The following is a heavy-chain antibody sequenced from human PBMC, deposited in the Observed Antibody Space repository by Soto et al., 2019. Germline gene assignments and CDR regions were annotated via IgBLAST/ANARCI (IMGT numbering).Heavy chain of an antibody. CDR1: GFTFSSYA. J-gene: IGHJ6*02. CDR2: ISYDGSNK. D-gene: IGHD6-19*01. V-gene: IGHV3-30-3*01. CDR3: ARDSRFETIAVAGTKYYYGMDV. Sequence: PGVSLILSCAASGFTFSSYAMHWGRQAPGKGLEWVAVISYDGSNKYYADSVKGRFTISRDNSKNTLYLQMNSLRAEDTAVYYCARDSRFETIAVAGTKYYYGMDVWGQGTTVTVSS.